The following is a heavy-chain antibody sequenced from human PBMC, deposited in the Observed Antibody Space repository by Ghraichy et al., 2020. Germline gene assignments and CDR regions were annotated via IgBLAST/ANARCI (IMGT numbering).Heavy chain of an antibody. CDR3: ASLPGHHSSDFYV. D-gene: IGHD6-19*01. Sequence: SVKGRFTISRHNSENTLYLQMNSLRLEDTAVYYCASLPGHHSSDFYVWGQGTTVTVSS. J-gene: IGHJ6*02. V-gene: IGHV3-53*04.